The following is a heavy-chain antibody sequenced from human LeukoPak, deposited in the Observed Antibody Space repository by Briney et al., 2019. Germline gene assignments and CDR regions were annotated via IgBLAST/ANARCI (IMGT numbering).Heavy chain of an antibody. V-gene: IGHV7-4-1*02. CDR2: INTNTGNP. CDR1: GYTFINHD. J-gene: IGHJ3*02. Sequence: ASVKVSCKASGYTFINHDIDWVRQAPGQGLEWMGWINTNTGNPTYAQGFTGRFVFSLDTSVSTAYLQISSLKAEDTAVYYCARDRRAGPFSFAFDIWGQGTMVTVSS. CDR3: ARDRRAGPFSFAFDI.